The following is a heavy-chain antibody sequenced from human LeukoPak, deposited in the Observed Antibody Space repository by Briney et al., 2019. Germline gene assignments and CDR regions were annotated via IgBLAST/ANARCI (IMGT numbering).Heavy chain of an antibody. J-gene: IGHJ4*02. Sequence: PSETLSLTCAVYGGSFSDYYWGWIRQPPGKGLECIGKINHSGSTNYNPSLESRVTISLDTSKNQFPLKLRSVTAADTAVYYCARSAFLVTAPGLYYFDYWGQGTLVAVSS. V-gene: IGHV4-34*01. CDR2: INHSGST. CDR1: GGSFSDYY. D-gene: IGHD6-13*01. CDR3: ARSAFLVTAPGLYYFDY.